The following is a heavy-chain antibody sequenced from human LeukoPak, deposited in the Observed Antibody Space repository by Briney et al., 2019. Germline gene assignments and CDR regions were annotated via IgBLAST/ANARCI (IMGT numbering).Heavy chain of an antibody. V-gene: IGHV3-21*01. D-gene: IGHD6-6*01. CDR2: ISSSSSYI. CDR3: ARDSNAYSSSPFDY. J-gene: IGHJ4*02. Sequence: GGSLRLSCAASGFTFSSYSMNWVRQAPGKGLEWVSSISSSSSYIYYADSVKGRFTISRDNAKDSLYLQMNSLRAEDTAVYYCARDSNAYSSSPFDYWGQGTLVTVSS. CDR1: GFTFSSYS.